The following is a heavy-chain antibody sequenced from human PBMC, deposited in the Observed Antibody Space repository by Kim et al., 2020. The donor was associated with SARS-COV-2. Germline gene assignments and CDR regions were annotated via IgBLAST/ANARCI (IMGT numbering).Heavy chain of an antibody. Sequence: SETLSLTCTVSGGSISSYYWSWIRQPPGKGLEWIGYIYYSGSTNYNPSLKSRVTISVDTSKNQFSLKLSSVTAADTAVYYCARERVGFASSGWYSKGRYYYYGMDVWGQGTTVTVSS. J-gene: IGHJ6*02. D-gene: IGHD6-19*01. CDR3: ARERVGFASSGWYSKGRYYYYGMDV. CDR2: IYYSGST. CDR1: GGSISSYY. V-gene: IGHV4-59*01.